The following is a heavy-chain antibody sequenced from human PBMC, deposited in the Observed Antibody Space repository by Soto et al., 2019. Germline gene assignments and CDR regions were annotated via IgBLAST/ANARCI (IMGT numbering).Heavy chain of an antibody. D-gene: IGHD2-15*01. CDR1: GFTFSSYW. CDR3: AKDLVWPRGGGFDP. Sequence: GGSLRLSCAASGFTFSSYWMSWVRQAPGKGLEWVANIKQDGSEKYYVDSVKGRFTISRDNAKNSLYLQMNSLRAEDTAVYYCAKDLVWPRGGGFDPWGQGTLVTVSS. V-gene: IGHV3-7*05. J-gene: IGHJ5*02. CDR2: IKQDGSEK.